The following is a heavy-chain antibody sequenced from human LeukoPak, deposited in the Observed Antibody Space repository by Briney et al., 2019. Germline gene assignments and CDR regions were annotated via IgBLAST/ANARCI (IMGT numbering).Heavy chain of an antibody. CDR2: ISSSSSTI. CDR1: GFTFSSYS. D-gene: IGHD3-22*01. CDR3: ASGHADDYYDSSGYYH. J-gene: IGHJ5*02. Sequence: RSLPLSCAASGFTFSSYSMNWFRQAPGKGLEWVSYISSSSSTIYYADSVKGRFTISRDNTKNSLYLQMNSLRAEDTAVYYCASGHADDYYDSSGYYHWGQGTLVTVSS. V-gene: IGHV3-48*04.